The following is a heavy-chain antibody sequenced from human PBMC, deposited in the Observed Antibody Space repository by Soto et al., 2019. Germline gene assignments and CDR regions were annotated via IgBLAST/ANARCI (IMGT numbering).Heavy chain of an antibody. CDR1: GGSISSSSYY. CDR2: IYYSGST. D-gene: IGHD3-10*01. Sequence: SETLSLTCTVSGGSISSSSYYWGWIRQPPGKGLEWIGSIYYSGSTYYNPSLKSRVTISVDTSKNQLSLKLSSVTAEDTAVYHCAKSYYGSGSSVHPFDYWAQGTLVTVSS. CDR3: AKSYYGSGSSVHPFDY. V-gene: IGHV4-39*07. J-gene: IGHJ4*02.